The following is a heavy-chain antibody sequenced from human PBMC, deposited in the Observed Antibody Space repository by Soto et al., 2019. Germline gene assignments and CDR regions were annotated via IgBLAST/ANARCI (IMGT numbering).Heavy chain of an antibody. J-gene: IGHJ4*02. CDR2: IYYSGST. Sequence: SETLSLTSSVSDGNISSGSYYWSWIRQPPGKGLEWIGYIYYSGSTNYNPSLKSRVTISVDTSKNQFSLKLSSVTAADTAVYYCARGGDRYNNVLFDYWGQGTLVTVSS. CDR1: DGNISSGSYY. V-gene: IGHV4-61*01. CDR3: ARGGDRYNNVLFDY. D-gene: IGHD1-1*01.